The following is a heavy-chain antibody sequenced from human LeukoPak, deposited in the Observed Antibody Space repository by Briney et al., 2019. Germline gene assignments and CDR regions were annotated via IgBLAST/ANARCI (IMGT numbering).Heavy chain of an antibody. J-gene: IGHJ4*02. Sequence: GSLRLSCAASGFTFSSYSMNWVRQAPGQGLDWVSSITSRSSYVYYADSVKGRFTISRDNAKNSLYLQMNSLRAEDTAVYYCARVGSSSWYIDYWGQGTLVTVSS. D-gene: IGHD6-13*01. CDR1: GFTFSSYS. V-gene: IGHV3-21*01. CDR3: ARVGSSSWYIDY. CDR2: ITSRSSYV.